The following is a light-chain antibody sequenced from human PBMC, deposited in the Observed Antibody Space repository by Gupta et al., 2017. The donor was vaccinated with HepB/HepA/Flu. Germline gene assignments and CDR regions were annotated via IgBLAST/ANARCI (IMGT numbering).Light chain of an antibody. CDR3: QSYDSSLSGVV. J-gene: IGLJ2*01. Sequence: QSVLTQPPSVSGAPGQRVPLSCTGRSSNIGAGYDVHWYQQLPGTAPKLLIYGNSNRPSGVPDRFSGSKSGTSASLAITGLQAEDEADYYCQSYDSSLSGVVFGGGTKLTVL. CDR2: GNS. V-gene: IGLV1-40*01. CDR1: SSNIGAGYD.